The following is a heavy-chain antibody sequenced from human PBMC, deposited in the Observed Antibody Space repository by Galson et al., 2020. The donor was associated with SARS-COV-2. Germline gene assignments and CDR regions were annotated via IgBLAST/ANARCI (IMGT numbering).Heavy chain of an antibody. D-gene: IGHD2-2*01. V-gene: IGHV3-30*04. CDR1: GFTFSRFA. CDR3: ARDRDRLGYCSSSSCHGDNDYGMEV. Sequence: GESLKISCEASGFTFSRFAMHWVRQAPGKGLEWVAVISYDGDQKYYADSVRGRFTISTDKSTNTLYLQMNSLRTDDTAVYYCARDRDRLGYCSSSSCHGDNDYGMEVWGQGTTVTVSS. J-gene: IGHJ6*02. CDR2: ISYDGDQK.